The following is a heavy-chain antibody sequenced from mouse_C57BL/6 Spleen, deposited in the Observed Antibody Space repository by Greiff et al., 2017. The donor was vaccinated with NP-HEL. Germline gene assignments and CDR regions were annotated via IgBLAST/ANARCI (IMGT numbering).Heavy chain of an antibody. V-gene: IGHV1-81*01. CDR3: AREENWDVDY. Sequence: VQRVESGAELARPGASVKLSCKASGYTFTSYGISWVKQRTGQGLEWNGEIYPRSGNTYYNEKFKGKATLTADKSSSTAYMELRSLTSEDSAVYFCAREENWDVDYWGQGTTLTVSS. CDR2: IYPRSGNT. D-gene: IGHD4-1*01. CDR1: GYTFTSYG. J-gene: IGHJ2*01.